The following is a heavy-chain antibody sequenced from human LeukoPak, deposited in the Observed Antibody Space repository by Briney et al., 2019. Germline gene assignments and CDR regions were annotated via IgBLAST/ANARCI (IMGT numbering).Heavy chain of an antibody. CDR3: AKRTGFRLSY. V-gene: IGHV3-23*01. J-gene: IGHJ4*02. Sequence: GGSLRLSCVASGFTFTSYAMSWVRQAPGKGLEWVSVISGSGGSTYYADSVKGRFTISRDNSKNTLYLQMNSLRAEDTAVYYCAKRTGFRLSYWGQGTLVTVSS. CDR1: GFTFTSYA. D-gene: IGHD3-3*01. CDR2: ISGSGGST.